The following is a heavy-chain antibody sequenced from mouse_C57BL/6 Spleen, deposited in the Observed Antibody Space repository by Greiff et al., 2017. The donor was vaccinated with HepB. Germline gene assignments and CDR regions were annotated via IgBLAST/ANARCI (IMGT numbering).Heavy chain of an antibody. V-gene: IGHV1-20*01. CDR2: INPYNGDT. CDR3: ARMDYGSSLYYAMDY. Sequence: VQLQQSGPELVKPGDSVKISCKASGYSFTGYFMNWVMQSHGKSLEWIGRINPYNGDTFYNQKFKGKATLTVDKSSSTAHMELRSLTSEDSAVYYCARMDYGSSLYYAMDYWGQGTSVTVSS. J-gene: IGHJ4*01. D-gene: IGHD1-1*01. CDR1: GYSFTGYF.